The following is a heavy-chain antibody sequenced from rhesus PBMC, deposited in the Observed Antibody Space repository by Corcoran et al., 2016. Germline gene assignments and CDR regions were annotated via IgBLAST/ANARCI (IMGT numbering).Heavy chain of an antibody. CDR3: AKECRITIFGLVTQNYYGLYS. CDR2: IDPSDSYN. V-gene: IGHV5-20*01. CDR1: GYSFPSYW. J-gene: IGHJ6*01. Sequence: EVQLVQSGAEVKRPGESLKISCKTSGYSFPSYWISWVRPMPGTGLEWMGAIDPSDSYNTYNPTFQRQVTISADKSIRTAYPQWCRLKASDTATYYCAKECRITIFGLVTQNYYGLYSWGQGVVVTVST. D-gene: IGHD3-3*01.